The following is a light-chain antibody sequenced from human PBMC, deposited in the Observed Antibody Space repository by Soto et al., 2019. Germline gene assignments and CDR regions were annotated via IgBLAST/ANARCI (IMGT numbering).Light chain of an antibody. V-gene: IGKV3-20*01. CDR2: GAS. CDR1: QSVSSSY. Sequence: EIVMTQSPATLSVSPGERATLSCRASQSVSSSYLAWYQQKPGQAPRLLIYGASSRATGIPARFSGSGSGTDFTLTISRLEPEDFAVYYCQQYSSSPQPFGQGTRLEIK. CDR3: QQYSSSPQP. J-gene: IGKJ5*01.